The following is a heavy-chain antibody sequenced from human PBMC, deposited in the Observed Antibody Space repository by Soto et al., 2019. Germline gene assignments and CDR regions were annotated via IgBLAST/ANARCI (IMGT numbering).Heavy chain of an antibody. CDR1: GFTFSSYS. D-gene: IGHD3-16*01. CDR3: ARDGQGGGVVNWFDP. Sequence: EVQLVESGGGLVQPGGSLRLSCAASGFTFSSYSMNWVRQAPGKGLEWVSYISSSSSTIYYAVSVKGRFTISRDNAKNSLYLQMNSLRVEDTAVYYCARDGQGGGVVNWFDPWGQGTLVTVSS. J-gene: IGHJ5*02. CDR2: ISSSSSTI. V-gene: IGHV3-48*01.